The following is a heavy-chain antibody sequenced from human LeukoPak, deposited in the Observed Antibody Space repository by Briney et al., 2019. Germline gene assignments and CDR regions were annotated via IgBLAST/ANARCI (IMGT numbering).Heavy chain of an antibody. V-gene: IGHV1-69*04. J-gene: IGHJ4*02. Sequence: ASVKVSCKASGGTFSSYAIGWVRQAPGQGLEWMGRIIPILGIANYAQKFQGRVTITADKSTSTAYMELSSLRSEDTAVYYCARGRDGYNLDYWGQGTLVTVSS. CDR1: GGTFSSYA. CDR3: ARGRDGYNLDY. D-gene: IGHD5-24*01. CDR2: IIPILGIA.